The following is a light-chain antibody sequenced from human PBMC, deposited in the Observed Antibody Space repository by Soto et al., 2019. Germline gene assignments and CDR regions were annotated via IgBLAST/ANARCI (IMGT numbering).Light chain of an antibody. Sequence: QSALTQPPSASGSPGQSVTISCTGTSSDVGGYNYVSWYQQHPGKAPKLMIYEVNKRPSGVPDRFPGSKSGNTASLTVSGLQAEDEADYYCNSYAGSPYVFGTGTKLTVL. J-gene: IGLJ1*01. CDR2: EVN. CDR3: NSYAGSPYV. CDR1: SSDVGGYNY. V-gene: IGLV2-8*01.